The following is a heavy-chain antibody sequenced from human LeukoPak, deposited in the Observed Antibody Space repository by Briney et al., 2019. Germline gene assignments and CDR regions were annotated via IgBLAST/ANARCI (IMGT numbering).Heavy chain of an antibody. CDR2: INPNSCGT. CDR3: ARGSGRRDY. V-gene: IGHV1-2*02. CDR1: GYTFTRYY. D-gene: IGHD1-26*01. J-gene: IGHJ4*02. Sequence: TSVNVSCNCSGYTFTRYYMHLVRHAPAPGIEWAASINPNSCGTHYAQKFQGRVTMTRDTSISTAYMELSRLRSDDTAVYYCARGSGRRDYWAQATVVSVSS.